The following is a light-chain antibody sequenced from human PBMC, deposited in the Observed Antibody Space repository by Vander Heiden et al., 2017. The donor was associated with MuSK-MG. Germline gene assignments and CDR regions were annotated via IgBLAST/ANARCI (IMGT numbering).Light chain of an antibody. CDR2: DVS. CDR1: SSDVGGYIH. J-gene: IGLJ3*02. V-gene: IGLV2-14*03. CDR3: SSFTSSNTVV. Sequence: QSALTQPASVSGSPGQSITISCTGTSSDVGGYIHVSWSQQHPGKAPKVMIYDVSNRPSGVSNRFSGSKSGNTSSLTISGLQAEDEADYYCSSFTSSNTVVFGGGTKLTVL.